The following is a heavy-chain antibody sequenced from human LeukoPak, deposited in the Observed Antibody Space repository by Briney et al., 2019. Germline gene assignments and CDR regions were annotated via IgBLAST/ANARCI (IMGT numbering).Heavy chain of an antibody. CDR3: AYSVSYDPFEF. D-gene: IGHD5/OR15-5a*01. CDR2: LFDNGTI. V-gene: IGHV4-39*01. Sequence: PSETLSLTCTVSGGSISSSNYSWGWIRQPPGKGLEWIGTLFDNGTIYYGQSFKSRVTISVDTSKNQFSLNLRSLAASDTAVYYCAYSVSYDPFEFWGQGALVTVSS. CDR1: GGSISSSNYS. J-gene: IGHJ4*02.